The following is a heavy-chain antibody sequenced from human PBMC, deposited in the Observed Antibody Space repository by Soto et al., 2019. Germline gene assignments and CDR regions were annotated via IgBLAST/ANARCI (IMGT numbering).Heavy chain of an antibody. J-gene: IGHJ3*02. CDR1: GFTFSSYS. CDR2: ISSSSSYI. CDR3: ARRSSTSWGAFDI. V-gene: IGHV3-21*01. D-gene: IGHD2-2*01. Sequence: PGGSLRLSCAASGFTFSSYSMNWVRQAPGKGLEWVSSISSSSSYIYYADSVKGRFTISRDNAKNSLYLQMNSLRAEDTAVYYCARRSSTSWGAFDIWGQGTMVTVSS.